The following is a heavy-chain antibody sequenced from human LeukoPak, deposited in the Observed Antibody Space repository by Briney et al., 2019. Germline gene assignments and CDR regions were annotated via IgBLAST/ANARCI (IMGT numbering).Heavy chain of an antibody. D-gene: IGHD7-27*01. Sequence: GGSLRLSCAASGFTFSSYTMSWVRQAPGKGLEWVSTITTSDGNTYYADSVKGRFTVSRDNSKNTLYLQMNSLRAEDTAVYYCAKDGGLWVSAHWGDSWGHGTLVTVSS. J-gene: IGHJ5*01. CDR2: ITTSDGNT. CDR3: AKDGGLWVSAHWGDS. CDR1: GFTFSSYT. V-gene: IGHV3-23*01.